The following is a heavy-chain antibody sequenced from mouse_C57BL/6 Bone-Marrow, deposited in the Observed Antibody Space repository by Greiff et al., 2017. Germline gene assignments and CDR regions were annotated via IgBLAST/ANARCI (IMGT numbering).Heavy chain of an antibody. CDR2: ISYDGSN. D-gene: IGHD1-1*01. CDR3: AREGLYYYWFAY. CDR1: CYSITSGYY. Sequence: EVKLVESGPGLVKPSQSLSLTCSVTCYSITSGYYWNWIRQFPGNKLEWMGYISYDGSNNYNPSLKNRISITRDTSKNQFFLKLNSVTTEDTATYYCAREGLYYYWFAYWGQGTLVTVSA. V-gene: IGHV3-6*01. J-gene: IGHJ3*01.